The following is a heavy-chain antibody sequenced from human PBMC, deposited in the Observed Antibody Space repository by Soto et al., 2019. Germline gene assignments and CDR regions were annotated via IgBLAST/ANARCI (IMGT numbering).Heavy chain of an antibody. J-gene: IGHJ6*03. CDR3: ARGTLFGVVGWDMDV. V-gene: IGHV3-23*01. Sequence: EVQLLESGGGLVQPRGSLRLSCAASGFTFSNSAMNWVSQAPGKGLEWVSGLTGSGATTYYADSVKGRFTISRDNSKNTLYLQMNSVRADDTAVYYCARGTLFGVVGWDMDVWGKGTTVTVSS. D-gene: IGHD3-3*01. CDR1: GFTFSNSA. CDR2: LTGSGATT.